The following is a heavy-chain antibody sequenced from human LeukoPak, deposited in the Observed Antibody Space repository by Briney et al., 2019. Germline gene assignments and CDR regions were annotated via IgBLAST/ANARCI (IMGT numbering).Heavy chain of an antibody. CDR2: TYTSETT. Sequence: SETLSLTCAVSGGSISSGSYYWSWIRQPAGKGLEWIGRTYTSETTNYNPSLNSRVTISVDTSKNQFSLKLSSVTAADTAVYYCARGGLELRGAFDIWGQGTMVIVSS. CDR3: ARGGLELRGAFDI. J-gene: IGHJ3*02. D-gene: IGHD1-26*01. V-gene: IGHV4-61*02. CDR1: GGSISSGSYY.